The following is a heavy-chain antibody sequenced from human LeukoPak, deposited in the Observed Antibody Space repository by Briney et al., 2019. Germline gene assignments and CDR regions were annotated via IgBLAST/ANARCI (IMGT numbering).Heavy chain of an antibody. Sequence: MPSETLSLTCTVSGGSISSGDYYWSWIRQPPGKGLEWIGYIYYSGSTYYNPSLKSRVTISVDTSKNQFSLKLSSVTAADTAVYYCARVEGVAAVMGNWFDPWGQGTLVTVSS. V-gene: IGHV4-30-4*01. CDR2: IYYSGST. CDR3: ARVEGVAAVMGNWFDP. CDR1: GGSISSGDYY. J-gene: IGHJ5*02. D-gene: IGHD2-15*01.